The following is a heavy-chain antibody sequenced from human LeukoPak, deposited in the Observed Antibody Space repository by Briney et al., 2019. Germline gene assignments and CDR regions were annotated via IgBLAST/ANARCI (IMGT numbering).Heavy chain of an antibody. CDR2: IKSKTDGGTT. Sequence: GGSLRLSCAASGFTFSNAWMSWVRQAPGKGLEWVGRIKSKTDGGTTDYAAPVKGRFTISRDDSKNTLYLQMNSLKTEDTAVYYCTSITMIVVVITTSDAFDIWGQRTMVTVSS. V-gene: IGHV3-15*01. J-gene: IGHJ3*02. CDR1: GFTFSNAW. CDR3: TSITMIVVVITTSDAFDI. D-gene: IGHD3-22*01.